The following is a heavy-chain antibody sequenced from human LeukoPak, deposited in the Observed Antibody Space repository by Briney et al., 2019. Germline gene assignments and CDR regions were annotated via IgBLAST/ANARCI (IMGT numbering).Heavy chain of an antibody. D-gene: IGHD2-8*01. V-gene: IGHV1-69*19. CDR3: ATTKRGRHCNGRPCSVFDN. CDR1: GATFSSET. Sequence: SVKVSCKASGATFSSETFSWLRQAPRQGLEWMGGIIPLFDKSNYAQKFQGRVTITADQSANIVYMELISLTSADTAVYYCATTKRGRHCNGRPCSVFDNWGQGVQVIVSS. CDR2: IIPLFDKS. J-gene: IGHJ4*02.